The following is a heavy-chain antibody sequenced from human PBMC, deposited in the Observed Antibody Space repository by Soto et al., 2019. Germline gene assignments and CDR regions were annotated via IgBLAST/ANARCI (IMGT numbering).Heavy chain of an antibody. CDR2: IIPIFGTA. D-gene: IGHD2-2*01. CDR1: GGTFSSYA. CDR3: AQRKDIVVVPAAPTYYGMDG. Sequence: SVKVSFKASGGTFSSYAISWVRQAPGQGLEWMGGIIPIFGTANYAQKFQGRVTITADESTSTAYMELSSLRSEDTAVYYCAQRKDIVVVPAAPTYYGMDGWGQGNTVTFSS. V-gene: IGHV1-69*13. J-gene: IGHJ6*02.